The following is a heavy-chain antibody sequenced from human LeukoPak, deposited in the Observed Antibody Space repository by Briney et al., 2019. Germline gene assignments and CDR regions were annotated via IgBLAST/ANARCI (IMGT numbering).Heavy chain of an antibody. CDR3: ARDCWDYGSGSYCGIDY. CDR2: ITSSSNYI. J-gene: IGHJ4*02. Sequence: GGSLRLSCAASGFTFSSYNINWVRQAPGKGLEWVSSITSSSNYIYYADSVKGRFTISRDNAKNSLYLQMNSLRAEDTSVYYCARDCWDYGSGSYCGIDYGGQETLVT. CDR1: GFTFSSYN. D-gene: IGHD3-10*01. V-gene: IGHV3-21*03.